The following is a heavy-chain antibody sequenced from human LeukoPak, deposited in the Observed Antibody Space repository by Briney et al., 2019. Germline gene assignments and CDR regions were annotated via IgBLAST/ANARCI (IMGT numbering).Heavy chain of an antibody. V-gene: IGHV4-34*01. CDR3: ASRPFLYGFRTYFDN. D-gene: IGHD3-10*01. Sequence: SETLSLTCTVYGGSFSAFHWNWIRQSPAKGLEWLGEMKQSGTPRYNPSLQSRVTISVDKSKNQFSLNVRSVTAADTAVYYCASRPFLYGFRTYFDNWAQGTLVTVSS. J-gene: IGHJ4*02. CDR1: GGSFSAFH. CDR2: MKQSGTP.